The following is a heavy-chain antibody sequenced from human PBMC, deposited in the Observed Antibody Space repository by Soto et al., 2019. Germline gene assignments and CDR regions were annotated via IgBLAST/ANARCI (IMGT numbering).Heavy chain of an antibody. CDR1: GFTFSSYE. CDR2: ISSSGSTI. D-gene: IGHD6-6*01. Sequence: GGSLRLSCAASGFTFSSYEMNWVRQAPGKGLEWVSYISSSGSTIYYADSVKGRFTISRDNSKNTLYLQMNSLRAEDTAVYYCAKDLRRGSSNFYYYYGMDVRGQGTTVTVSS. CDR3: AKDLRRGSSNFYYYYGMDV. V-gene: IGHV3-48*03. J-gene: IGHJ6*02.